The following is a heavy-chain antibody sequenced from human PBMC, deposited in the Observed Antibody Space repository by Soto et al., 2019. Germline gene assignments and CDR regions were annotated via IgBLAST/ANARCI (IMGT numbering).Heavy chain of an antibody. CDR2: ISAYNGNT. D-gene: IGHD5-12*01. Sequence: ASVKVSCKASGYTFTSYGISWVRQAPGQGLEWMGWISAYNGNTNYAQKLQGRVTMTTDTSTSTAYMELRSLRSDDTAVYYCARDRGDYYYQYFMDFRGKGSSVIVSS. V-gene: IGHV1-18*01. CDR3: ARDRGDYYYQYFMDF. J-gene: IGHJ6*03. CDR1: GYTFTSYG.